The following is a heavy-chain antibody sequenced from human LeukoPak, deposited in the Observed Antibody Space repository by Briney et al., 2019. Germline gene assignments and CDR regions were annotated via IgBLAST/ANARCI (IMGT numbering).Heavy chain of an antibody. Sequence: SETLSLTCTVSGRSISSYYWSWIRQPPGKGREWIAYISYSGSTFYNPSLKSRVTISVDTSKNQFSLKLNSLTAADTAVYYCARVPPYSSGRGGFDYWGLGTLVTVSS. D-gene: IGHD6-19*01. CDR2: ISYSGST. V-gene: IGHV4-59*01. CDR1: GRSISSYY. CDR3: ARVPPYSSGRGGFDY. J-gene: IGHJ4*02.